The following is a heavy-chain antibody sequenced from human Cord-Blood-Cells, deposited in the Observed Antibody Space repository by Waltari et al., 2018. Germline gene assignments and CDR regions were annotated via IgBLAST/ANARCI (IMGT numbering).Heavy chain of an antibody. CDR1: GGTFRSYA. CDR3: ARDFNRNDWYFDL. J-gene: IGHJ2*01. CDR2: IIPILSTA. D-gene: IGHD1-20*01. Sequence: QVQLVQSGAEVKKPGSSVKVSCQASGGTFRSYAISWVRQAPGQGLEWMGGIIPILSTANDAQKVQGRVTITADESTSTAYMELSSLRSEYTAVYYCARDFNRNDWYFDLWGRGTLVTVSS. V-gene: IGHV1-69*01.